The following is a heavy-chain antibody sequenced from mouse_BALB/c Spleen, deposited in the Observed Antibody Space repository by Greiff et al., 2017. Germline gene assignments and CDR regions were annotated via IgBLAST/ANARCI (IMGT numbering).Heavy chain of an antibody. J-gene: IGHJ2*01. Sequence: QVQLQQSGPELVKPGASVRISCKASGYTFTSYYIHWVKQRPGQGLEWIGWIYPGNVNTKYNEKFKGKATLTADKSSSTAYMQLSSLTSEDSAVYCCARPYSYYFDYWGQGTTLTVSS. CDR2: IYPGNVNT. CDR3: ARPYSYYFDY. V-gene: IGHV1S56*01. D-gene: IGHD2-10*01. CDR1: GYTFTSYY.